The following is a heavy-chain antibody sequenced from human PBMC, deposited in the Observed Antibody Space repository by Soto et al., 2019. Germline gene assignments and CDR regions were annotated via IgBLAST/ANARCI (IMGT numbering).Heavy chain of an antibody. CDR1: VDSMNRNPYS. V-gene: IGHV4-39*01. J-gene: IGHJ5*02. CDR2: IHYSGST. CDR3: ARRYSGSYCFDP. Sequence: SVDSMNRNPYSWGWIRPPPGKGLEWIGDIHYSGSTYYTPSLKSRLVISIDTSKNQFSLKLTSVTAADTALYYCARRYSGSYCFDPWGQGTLVTVSS. D-gene: IGHD1-26*01.